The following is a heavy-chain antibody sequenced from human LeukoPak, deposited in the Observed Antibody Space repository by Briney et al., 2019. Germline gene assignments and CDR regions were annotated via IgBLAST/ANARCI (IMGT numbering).Heavy chain of an antibody. CDR1: GGSISSYY. Sequence: SETLSLTCTVSGGSISSYYWSWIRQPPGKGLEWIGYIYYSGSTNYNPSLKSRVTISLDTSKNQFSLKLSSVTAADTALYYCARVRGGTYNHFFDYWGQGTLVTVSS. J-gene: IGHJ4*02. D-gene: IGHD5-24*01. CDR2: IYYSGST. V-gene: IGHV4-59*01. CDR3: ARVRGGTYNHFFDY.